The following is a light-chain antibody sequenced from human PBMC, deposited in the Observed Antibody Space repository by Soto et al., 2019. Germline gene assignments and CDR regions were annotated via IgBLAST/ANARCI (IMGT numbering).Light chain of an antibody. J-gene: IGLJ2*01. Sequence: SYELTQPPSVSVSPGQTASITCSGDKLGDKYAYWYQQKPGQSPVLVIYQDSKRPSGIPERFSGSNSGNTATLTISGTQAMEEADYYCQVWDSSTVVFGGGTKVTVL. CDR1: KLGDKY. V-gene: IGLV3-1*01. CDR3: QVWDSSTVV. CDR2: QDS.